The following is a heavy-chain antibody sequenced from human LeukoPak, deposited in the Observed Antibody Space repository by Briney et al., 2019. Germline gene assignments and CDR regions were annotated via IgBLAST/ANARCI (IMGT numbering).Heavy chain of an antibody. CDR3: ARGTSSWYSGLDY. CDR2: IYHSGST. Sequence: PLETLSLTCAVSGGSISRGGYSWSWIRQPPGKGLEWIGYIYHSGSTYYNPSLKSRVTISVDRSKNQFSLKLSSVTAADTAVYYCARGTSSWYSGLDYWGQGTLVTVSS. V-gene: IGHV4-30-2*01. J-gene: IGHJ4*02. D-gene: IGHD6-13*01. CDR1: GGSISRGGYS.